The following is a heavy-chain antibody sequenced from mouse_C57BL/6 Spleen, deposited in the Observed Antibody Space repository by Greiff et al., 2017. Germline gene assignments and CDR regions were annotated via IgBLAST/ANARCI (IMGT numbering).Heavy chain of an antibody. D-gene: IGHD2-10*01. J-gene: IGHJ4*01. CDR2: INPNYGTT. CDR1: GYSFTDYN. V-gene: IGHV1-39*01. CDR3: ARDLLWRDYYYAMDY. Sequence: EVKVVESGPELVKPGASVKISCKASGYSFTDYNMNWVKQSNGKSLEWIGVINPNYGTTSYNQKFKGKATLTVDQSSSTAYMQLNSLTSEDSAVEYCARDLLWRDYYYAMDYWGQGTSVTVSS.